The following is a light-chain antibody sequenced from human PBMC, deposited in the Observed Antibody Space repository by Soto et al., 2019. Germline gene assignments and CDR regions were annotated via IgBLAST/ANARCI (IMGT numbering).Light chain of an antibody. J-gene: IGKJ5*01. Sequence: EVVLTQSPATLSVSPGERATLSCRASQSVSINLAWYQQRPGQSPRLLIYGASTRATDIPARFSGSGSGTEFTLSISSLQSEDFAVYCCQQYKDWFSITFGQGTRLEIK. CDR1: QSVSIN. V-gene: IGKV3-15*01. CDR2: GAS. CDR3: QQYKDWFSIT.